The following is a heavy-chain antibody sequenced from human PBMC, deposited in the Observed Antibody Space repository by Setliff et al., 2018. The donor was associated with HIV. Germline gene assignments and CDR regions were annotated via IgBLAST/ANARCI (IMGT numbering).Heavy chain of an antibody. CDR1: GYTFTDYF. J-gene: IGHJ4*02. V-gene: IGHV1-2*02. CDR2: ISPNSDVT. Sequence: ASVKVSCKASGYTFTDYFMHWVRQAPGQGLEWMGWISPNSDVTNYAQKFQGRVTMTRDTSIRTAYMEVSRLKSDDTAIYYCVRDLEPHYGDFGPFDYWGPGTLVTVSS. CDR3: VRDLEPHYGDFGPFDY. D-gene: IGHD4-17*01.